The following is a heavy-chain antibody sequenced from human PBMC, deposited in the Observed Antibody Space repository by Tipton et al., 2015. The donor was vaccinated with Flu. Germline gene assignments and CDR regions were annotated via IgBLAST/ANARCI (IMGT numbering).Heavy chain of an antibody. D-gene: IGHD6-19*01. CDR3: AKDPLGGLGGSGWYRYYYYYYGMDV. J-gene: IGHJ6*02. CDR2: ISYDGSNK. Sequence: SLRLSCAASGFTFSSYGMHWVRQAPGKGLEWVAVISYDGSNKYYADSVKGRFTISRDNSKNTLYLQMNSLRAEDTAVYYCAKDPLGGLGGSGWYRYYYYYYGMDVWGQGTTVPVSS. V-gene: IGHV3-30*18. CDR1: GFTFSSYG.